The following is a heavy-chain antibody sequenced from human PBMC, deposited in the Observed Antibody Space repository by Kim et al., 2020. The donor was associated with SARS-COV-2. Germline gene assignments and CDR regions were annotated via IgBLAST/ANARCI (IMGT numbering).Heavy chain of an antibody. V-gene: IGHV4-31*02. CDR3: AGDYQDLLGAFDI. J-gene: IGHJ3*02. D-gene: IGHD2-2*01. Sequence: YNPSHKYRVTISVYPSKNKCSLKLSSVTAADTAVYYCAGDYQDLLGAFDIWGPGTMVTVSS.